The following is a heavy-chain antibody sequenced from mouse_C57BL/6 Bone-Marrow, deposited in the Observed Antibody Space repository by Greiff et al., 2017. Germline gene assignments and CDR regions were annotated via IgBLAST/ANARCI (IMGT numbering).Heavy chain of an antibody. J-gene: IGHJ3*01. V-gene: IGHV1-59*01. CDR1: GYTFTSYW. D-gene: IGHD1-1*01. CDR2: IDPSDSYT. CDR3: ARGPPFYYGSSGTWCAY. Sequence: VQLQQPGAELVRPGTSVKLSCKASGYTFTSYWMHWVKQRPGQGLEWIGVIDPSDSYTNSNQKFKGKATLTVDTSSSTAYMQLSSLTSEDSAVYYCARGPPFYYGSSGTWCAYWGQGTLVTVSA.